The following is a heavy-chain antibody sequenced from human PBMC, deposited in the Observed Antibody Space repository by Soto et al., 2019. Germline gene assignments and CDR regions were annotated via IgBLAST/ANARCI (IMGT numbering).Heavy chain of an antibody. Sequence: SVKVSCKASGGTFSSYAISWVRQAPGQGLEWMGGIIPIFGTANYAQKFQGRVTITADESTSTAYMELSSLRSEDTAVYYCARDRPDYSSSWYRYHWFDPWGQGTLVTVSS. V-gene: IGHV1-69*13. CDR3: ARDRPDYSSSWYRYHWFDP. J-gene: IGHJ5*02. CDR2: IIPIFGTA. CDR1: GGTFSSYA. D-gene: IGHD6-13*01.